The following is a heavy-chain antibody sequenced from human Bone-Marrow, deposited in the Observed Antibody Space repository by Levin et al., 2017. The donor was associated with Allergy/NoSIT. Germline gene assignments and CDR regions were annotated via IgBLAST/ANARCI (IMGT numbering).Heavy chain of an antibody. Sequence: GESLKISGAASGFTFSSYWMSWVRQAPGKGLEWVANIKQDGSEKYYVDSVKGRFTISRDNAKNSLYLQMNSLRAEDTAVYYCARDSSGYYYTFDYWGQGTLVTVSS. CDR2: IKQDGSEK. CDR1: GFTFSSYW. CDR3: ARDSSGYYYTFDY. J-gene: IGHJ4*02. D-gene: IGHD3-22*01. V-gene: IGHV3-7*01.